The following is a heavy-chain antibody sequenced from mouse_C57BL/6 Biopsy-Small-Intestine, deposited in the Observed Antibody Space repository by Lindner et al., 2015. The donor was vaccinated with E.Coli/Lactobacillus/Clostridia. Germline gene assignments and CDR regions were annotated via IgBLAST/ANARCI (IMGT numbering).Heavy chain of an antibody. J-gene: IGHJ3*01. Sequence: SVKVSCKASGYTFTSYDINWVRQAPGQGLEWMGWMNADSGNTGYAQKFQGRVTMTRNTSISTAYMELSSLRSEDTAVYFCARGAFMGFYYDSSGYPPGFDIWGQGTMVTVSS. D-gene: IGHD1-1*01. CDR2: MNADSGNT. V-gene: IGHV1-84*02. CDR3: ARGAFMGFYYDSSGYPPGFDI. CDR1: GYTFTSYD.